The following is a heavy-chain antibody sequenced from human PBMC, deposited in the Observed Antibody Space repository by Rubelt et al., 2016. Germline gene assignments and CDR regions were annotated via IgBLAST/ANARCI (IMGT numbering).Heavy chain of an antibody. CDR1: GGTFSSHA. V-gene: IGHV1-69*04. J-gene: IGHJ6*03. Sequence: QVQLVQSGAEVKKPGSSVKVSCKASGGTFSSHAISWVRQAPGQGLEWMGRIIPILGIANYAQKFQGRVTLTADRSTSIGYMGMSSPRSEDTAAYYGAGATRFGSGSARYYYYMDVWGKGTTVTVSS. CDR3: AGATRFGSGSARYYYYMDV. D-gene: IGHD3-22*01. CDR2: IIPILGIA.